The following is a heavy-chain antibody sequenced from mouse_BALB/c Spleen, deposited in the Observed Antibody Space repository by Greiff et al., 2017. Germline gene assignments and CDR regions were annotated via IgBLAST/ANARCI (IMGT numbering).Heavy chain of an antibody. D-gene: IGHD1-2*01. J-gene: IGHJ1*01. CDR1: GFTFSSYA. CDR2: ISSGGST. V-gene: IGHV5-6-5*01. Sequence: EVQGVESGGGLVKPGGSLKLSCAASGFTFSSYAMSWVRQTPEKRLEWVASISSGGSTYYPDSVKGRFTISRDNARNILYLQMSSLRSEDTAMYYCARAPPPYGYFYWYFDVWGAGTTVTVSS. CDR3: ARAPPPYGYFYWYFDV.